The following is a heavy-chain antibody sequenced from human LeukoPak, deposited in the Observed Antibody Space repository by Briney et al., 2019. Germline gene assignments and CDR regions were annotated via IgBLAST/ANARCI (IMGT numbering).Heavy chain of an antibody. D-gene: IGHD3-22*01. CDR2: TYYRSKWYN. V-gene: IGHV6-1*01. CDR3: AVITLIVVDPYYFDY. Sequence: SQTLSLTCAISGDSVSSNSAAWNWIRQSPSRGLEWLGRTYYRSKWYNDYAVSVKGRITINPDTSKNQFSLQLNSVTPEDTAVYYCAVITLIVVDPYYFDYWGQGTLSPSPQ. CDR1: GDSVSSNSAA. J-gene: IGHJ4*02.